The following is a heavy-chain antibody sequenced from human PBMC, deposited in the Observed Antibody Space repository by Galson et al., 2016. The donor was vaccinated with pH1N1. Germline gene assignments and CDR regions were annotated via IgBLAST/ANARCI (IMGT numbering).Heavy chain of an antibody. CDR3: VTRRPTTTPGTIDY. V-gene: IGHV3-23*01. CDR1: GFNFNTHV. J-gene: IGHJ4*02. CDR2: ITASGDAT. D-gene: IGHD6-13*01. Sequence: SLRLSCAASGFNFNTHVMSWVRQAPGKGLEWVSVITASGDATFYGDSVKGRFTISRDNSRSTVSLQMNSLRADDTALHYCVTRRPTTTPGTIDYWGQGTLVTVSS.